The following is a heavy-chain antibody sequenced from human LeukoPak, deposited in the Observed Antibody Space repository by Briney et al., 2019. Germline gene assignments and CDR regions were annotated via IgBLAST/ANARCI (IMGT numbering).Heavy chain of an antibody. V-gene: IGHV3-53*01. Sequence: PGGYLRLSCAAFGFTVSSNYMSWVRQAPGKGLEWVSVIYSGGSTYYADSVKGRFTISRDNSKNTLYLQMNSLRAEDTAVYYCARLIGVGATSYFDYWGQGTLVTVSS. D-gene: IGHD1-26*01. CDR1: GFTVSSNY. CDR2: IYSGGST. J-gene: IGHJ4*02. CDR3: ARLIGVGATSYFDY.